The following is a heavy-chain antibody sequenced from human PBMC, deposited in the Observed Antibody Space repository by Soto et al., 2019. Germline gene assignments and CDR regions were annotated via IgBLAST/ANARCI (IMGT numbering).Heavy chain of an antibody. Sequence: QVQLQESGPGLVKPSQTLSLTCTVSGGSISSGDYYWSWIRQPPGKGLEWIGYIYYSGSTYYNPSLKSRVTISVDTSKNQFSLKLSSVTAADTAVYYCARDRTDFWSGYYLAGGWFDPWGQGTLVTVSS. D-gene: IGHD3-3*01. J-gene: IGHJ5*02. V-gene: IGHV4-30-4*01. CDR3: ARDRTDFWSGYYLAGGWFDP. CDR1: GGSISSGDYY. CDR2: IYYSGST.